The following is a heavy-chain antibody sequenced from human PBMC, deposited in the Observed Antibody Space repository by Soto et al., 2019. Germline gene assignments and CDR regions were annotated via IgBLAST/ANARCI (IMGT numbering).Heavy chain of an antibody. CDR1: GFTVSSYS. CDR2: ISSSSSTI. Sequence: FLRRSCAASGFTVSSYSRNWVHKNPGKGLEWVSYISSSSSTIYCADSVKGRFTISRDNAKNSLYLQMNSLRAEDTAVYYCARDSDDSSGYYLLGVYYFDYWGQGTLVTVPQ. V-gene: IGHV3-48*01. D-gene: IGHD3-22*01. CDR3: ARDSDDSSGYYLLGVYYFDY. J-gene: IGHJ4*02.